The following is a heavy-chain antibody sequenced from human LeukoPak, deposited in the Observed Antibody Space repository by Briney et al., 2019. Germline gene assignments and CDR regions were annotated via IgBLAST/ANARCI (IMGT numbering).Heavy chain of an antibody. CDR1: GFTFSSYG. CDR2: ISYDGSNK. D-gene: IGHD3-9*01. V-gene: IGHV3-30*18. Sequence: GGSLRLSCAASGFTFSSYGMHWVRQAPGKGLDWVAVISYDGSNKYYADSVRGRFAISRDNSKNTLYLQMNSLRVEDTAVYYCAKDQEYDILTGGWFDPWGQGTLVTVS. CDR3: AKDQEYDILTGGWFDP. J-gene: IGHJ5*02.